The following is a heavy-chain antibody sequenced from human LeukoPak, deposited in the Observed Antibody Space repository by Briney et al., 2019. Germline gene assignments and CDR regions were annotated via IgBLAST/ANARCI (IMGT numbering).Heavy chain of an antibody. CDR2: IGGSGGYT. CDR1: GFTFSSYA. CDR3: ARGQWLGDTNFDY. J-gene: IGHJ4*02. Sequence: GGSLRLSCAASGFTFSSYAMSWVRQAPGKGLEWVSVIGGSGGYTYYADSVKGRFTISRDNAKNTLNLQMNSLRAEDTAVYYCARGQWLGDTNFDYWGQGTLVTVSS. D-gene: IGHD6-19*01. V-gene: IGHV3-23*01.